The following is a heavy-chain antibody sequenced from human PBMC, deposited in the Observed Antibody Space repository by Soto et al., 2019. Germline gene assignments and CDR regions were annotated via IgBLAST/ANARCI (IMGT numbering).Heavy chain of an antibody. Sequence: QVQLVESGGGVGQPGRSLRLSCAASGFTFSSYAMHWVRQAPGKGLEWVAVISYDGSNKYYADSVKGRFTISRDNSKNTLYLQMNSLRDEDTAVYYCARDLYCSGGSCYSSGFDYWGQGTLVTVSS. V-gene: IGHV3-30-3*01. CDR3: ARDLYCSGGSCYSSGFDY. CDR1: GFTFSSYA. CDR2: ISYDGSNK. J-gene: IGHJ4*02. D-gene: IGHD2-15*01.